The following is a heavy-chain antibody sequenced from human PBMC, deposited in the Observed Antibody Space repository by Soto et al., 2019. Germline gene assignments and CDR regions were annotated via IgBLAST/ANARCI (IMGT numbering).Heavy chain of an antibody. CDR1: GFSISSNY. CDR2: TFSGGNT. Sequence: ELQLVETGGGLIQTGGSLRLSCAASGFSISSNYIAWVRQPPGKGLEWVSTTFSGGNTEYAASVKGRCSISRDNYKNTLYLHMDNLRVEDTAVYYCARKPLSAIQGWAFGMDVWGQGTTVSVSS. CDR3: ARKPLSAIQGWAFGMDV. V-gene: IGHV3-53*02. J-gene: IGHJ6*02. D-gene: IGHD2-21*01.